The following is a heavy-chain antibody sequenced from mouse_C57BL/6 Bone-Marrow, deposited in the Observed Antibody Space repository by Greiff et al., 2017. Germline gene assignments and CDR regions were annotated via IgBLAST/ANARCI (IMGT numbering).Heavy chain of an antibody. CDR3: ARSLLRVFDY. Sequence: VQLQQSGAELARPGASVKLSCKASGYTFTSYGISWVKQRTGQGLEWIGEIYPRSGNTYYNEKFKGKATLSADKSSSTEYLELRSLTSDDSAVYCCARSLLRVFDYWGQGTTVTVSS. J-gene: IGHJ2*01. CDR2: IYPRSGNT. D-gene: IGHD1-1*01. V-gene: IGHV1-81*01. CDR1: GYTFTSYG.